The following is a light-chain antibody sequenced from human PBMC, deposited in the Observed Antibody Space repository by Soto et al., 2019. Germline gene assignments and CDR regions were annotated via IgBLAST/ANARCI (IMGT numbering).Light chain of an antibody. CDR1: QSISTY. CDR3: QQYNSYSPYT. J-gene: IGKJ2*01. Sequence: DIQMTQSPSTLSASVGDRVTITCWASQSISTYLAWYQQKPGNAPKLLIYKASNLQSGVPSRFSGSGSGTEFTLTISSLQPDDFATYYCQQYNSYSPYTFGQGTNLEIK. CDR2: KAS. V-gene: IGKV1-5*03.